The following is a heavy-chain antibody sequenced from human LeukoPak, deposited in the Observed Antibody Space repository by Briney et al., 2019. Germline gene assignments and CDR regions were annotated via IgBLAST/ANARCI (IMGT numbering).Heavy chain of an antibody. CDR1: GYTFIHYY. CDR2: VDPSGDIA. CDR3: ARDSFGVRGFDH. Sequence: ASVKVSCKTSGYTFIHYYMHWVRQASGEGFEWMGIVDPSGDIATYALKFQGRVTLTTDTSTSTFYMELSSLRSEDTAIYYCARDSFGVRGFDHWGQGTPVTVSS. V-gene: IGHV1-46*01. D-gene: IGHD3-10*01. J-gene: IGHJ4*02.